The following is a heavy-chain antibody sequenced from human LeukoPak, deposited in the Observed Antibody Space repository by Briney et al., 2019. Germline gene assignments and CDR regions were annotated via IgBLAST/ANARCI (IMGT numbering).Heavy chain of an antibody. V-gene: IGHV3-7*03. J-gene: IGHJ4*02. Sequence: SGGSLRLSCAASGFTFSNYWMSWVRQAPGKGLEWVANIKQDGSETYYVDSMKGRLTISRDNAKNSLYLQMNSLRAEDTAVYYCAREKFDYWGQGTLVTVSS. CDR3: AREKFDY. CDR2: IKQDGSET. CDR1: GFTFSNYW.